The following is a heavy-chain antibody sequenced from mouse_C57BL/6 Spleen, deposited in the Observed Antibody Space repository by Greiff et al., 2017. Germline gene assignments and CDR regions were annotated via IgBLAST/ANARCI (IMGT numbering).Heavy chain of an antibody. CDR1: GYTFTEYT. CDR3: ARHKEGDAMDY. V-gene: IGHV1-62-2*01. J-gene: IGHJ4*01. CDR2: FYPGSGSK. Sequence: QVQLQQSGAELVKPGASVKLSCKASGYTFTEYTIHWVKQGSGQGLEWIGWFYPGSGSKKYNERFKDKATLTADKSSSTVYIELSGLTSDDSAVYFCARHKEGDAMDYWGQGTSVTVSS.